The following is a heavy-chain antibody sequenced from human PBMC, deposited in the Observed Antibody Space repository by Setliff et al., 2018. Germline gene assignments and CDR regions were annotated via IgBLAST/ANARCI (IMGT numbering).Heavy chain of an antibody. CDR2: MNPNSGGT. J-gene: IGHJ4*02. Sequence: ASVKVSCKASGYTFTSYDINWVRQATGQGLEWMGWMNPNSGGTNYAQKFQGRVTMTSDSSISTAYMELSGLRSDDTAVYFCARDQGHGITAAGPDFWGQGTLVTVSS. CDR3: ARDQGHGITAAGPDF. V-gene: IGHV1-2*02. CDR1: GYTFTSYD. D-gene: IGHD6-13*01.